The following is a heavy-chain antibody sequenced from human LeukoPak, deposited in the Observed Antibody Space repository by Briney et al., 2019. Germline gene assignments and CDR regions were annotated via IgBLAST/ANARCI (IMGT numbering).Heavy chain of an antibody. J-gene: IGHJ4*02. D-gene: IGHD3-3*01. V-gene: IGHV4-34*01. CDR1: GGSFSGYY. Sequence: SETLSLTCAVYGGSFSGYYWSSIRQPPGKGLEWIGEINHSGSTNYNPSLKSRVTISVDTSKNQFSLKLSSVTAADTAVYYCARRGVTIFGVAFRSWGQGTLVTVSS. CDR3: ARRGVTIFGVAFRS. CDR2: INHSGST.